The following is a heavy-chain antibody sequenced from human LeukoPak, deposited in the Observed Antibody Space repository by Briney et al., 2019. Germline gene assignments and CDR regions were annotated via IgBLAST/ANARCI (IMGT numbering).Heavy chain of an antibody. CDR3: ARDNRVVRTFDI. CDR1: GFTVSGDY. CDR2: MYPGGGT. J-gene: IGHJ3*02. V-gene: IGHV3-53*01. D-gene: IGHD2-15*01. Sequence: PGGSLRLSCAASGFTVSGDYMSWVRRAPGKGLEWVSIMYPGGGTYYAVSVKGRFTISRDNSKNTLYLQMNSLRAEDTAVYYCARDNRVVRTFDIWGQGTMVTVSS.